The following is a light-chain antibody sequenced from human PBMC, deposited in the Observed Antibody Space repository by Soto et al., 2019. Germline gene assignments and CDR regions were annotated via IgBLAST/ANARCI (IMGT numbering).Light chain of an antibody. CDR3: QHFDNSLFT. Sequence: IVLTQSPGILSLSPGERATLSCLASQNVSNNYLAWYQQRPGQIPRLLIYSASSRAAGIPDRFSGSGSGTDFTLTITRLEPDDFAVYYCQHFDNSLFTFGPGTKVDI. V-gene: IGKV3-20*01. J-gene: IGKJ3*01. CDR2: SAS. CDR1: QNVSNNY.